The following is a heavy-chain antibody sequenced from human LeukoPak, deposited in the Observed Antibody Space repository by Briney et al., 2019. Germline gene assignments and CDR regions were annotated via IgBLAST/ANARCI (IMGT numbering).Heavy chain of an antibody. Sequence: GASVKVSCKASGYTFTGYYIHWVRQAPGQGLEWMGWINPNTGVTNYAQKFQGRVTMTRNTSISTAYMELSSLRSEDTAVYYCARGEVIAAAGKMFDPWGQGTLVTVSS. CDR1: GYTFTGYY. D-gene: IGHD6-13*01. J-gene: IGHJ5*02. CDR2: INPNTGVT. V-gene: IGHV1-2*02. CDR3: ARGEVIAAAGKMFDP.